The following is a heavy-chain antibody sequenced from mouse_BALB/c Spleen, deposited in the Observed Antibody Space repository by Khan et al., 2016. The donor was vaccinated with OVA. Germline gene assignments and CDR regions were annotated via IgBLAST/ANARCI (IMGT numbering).Heavy chain of an antibody. V-gene: IGHV9-2-1*01. CDR3: GGMRHWYFDV. J-gene: IGHJ1*01. CDR1: GYTFTDYS. Sequence: QIQLVQSGPELKKPGETVKISCKASGYTFTDYSMNWVKQAPGKGLKWMGWINTETGEPTYADDFKGRFAFSLETSASTAFLQINNLKNEDAATYFCGGMRHWYFDVWGAGTTVTVSS. CDR2: INTETGEP.